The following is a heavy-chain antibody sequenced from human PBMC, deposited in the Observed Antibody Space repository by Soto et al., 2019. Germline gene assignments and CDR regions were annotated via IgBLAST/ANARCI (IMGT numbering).Heavy chain of an antibody. D-gene: IGHD1-26*01. CDR1: GGSISSYY. Sequence: SETLSLTCTVSGGSISSYYWSWIRQPPGKGLEWIGYIYYSGSTNYNPSLKSRVTISVDTSKNQFSLKLSSVTAADTAVYYCARVGDLYYYYGMDVWGQGTTVTVSS. V-gene: IGHV4-59*01. J-gene: IGHJ6*02. CDR3: ARVGDLYYYYGMDV. CDR2: IYYSGST.